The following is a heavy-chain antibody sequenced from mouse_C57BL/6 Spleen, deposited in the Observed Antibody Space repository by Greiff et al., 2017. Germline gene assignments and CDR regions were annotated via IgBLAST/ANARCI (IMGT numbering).Heavy chain of an antibody. Sequence: VQLQQSGGDLVKPGGSLKLSCAASGFTFSSYGMSWVRQTPDKRLEWVATISSGGSYTYYPDSVKGRFTISRDNAKNTLYLQMSSLKSEDTAMYYCARTAPDAMDYWGQGTSVTVSS. J-gene: IGHJ4*01. CDR3: ARTAPDAMDY. CDR1: GFTFSSYG. CDR2: ISSGGSYT. V-gene: IGHV5-6*01.